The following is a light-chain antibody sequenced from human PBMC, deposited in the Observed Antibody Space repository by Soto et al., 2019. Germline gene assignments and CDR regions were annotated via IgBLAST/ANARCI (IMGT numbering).Light chain of an antibody. Sequence: QSALTQPASVSGSPGQSITISCTGTSSDFGGYNYVSWSQQHPGKAPQLMIYEVSKRPSGVSNRFSGSKSGNTASLTISGLQAEDEADYYCSSYTSSSTYVFGTGTKVTVL. CDR3: SSYTSSSTYV. CDR2: EVS. J-gene: IGLJ1*01. V-gene: IGLV2-14*01. CDR1: SSDFGGYNY.